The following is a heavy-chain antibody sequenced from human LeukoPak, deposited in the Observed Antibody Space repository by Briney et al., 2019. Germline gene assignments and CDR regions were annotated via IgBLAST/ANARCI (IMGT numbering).Heavy chain of an antibody. CDR3: AIYYDSSGSIDH. CDR1: GFTFDDYA. V-gene: IGHV3-9*01. Sequence: HPGGSLRLSCAASGFTFDDYAMHWVRQAPGKGLEWVSGISWNSGSIGYADSVKGRFTISRDNAKNSLYLQMNSLRAEDTAVYYCAIYYDSSGSIDHWGQGTLVTVSS. CDR2: ISWNSGSI. J-gene: IGHJ4*02. D-gene: IGHD3-22*01.